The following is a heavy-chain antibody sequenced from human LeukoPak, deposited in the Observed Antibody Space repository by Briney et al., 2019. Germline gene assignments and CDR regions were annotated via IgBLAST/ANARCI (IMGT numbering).Heavy chain of an antibody. CDR2: ISRSSSYI. D-gene: IGHD6-19*01. J-gene: IGHJ3*02. V-gene: IGHV3-21*01. Sequence: GGSLRLSCAASGFTFSSYSMNWVRPAPGEGLEWVSSISRSSSYIYYADSVKGRFTISRDNAKNSLYLQMNSLRAEDTAVYYCARVGSGLDAFDIWGQGTMVTVSS. CDR1: GFTFSSYS. CDR3: ARVGSGLDAFDI.